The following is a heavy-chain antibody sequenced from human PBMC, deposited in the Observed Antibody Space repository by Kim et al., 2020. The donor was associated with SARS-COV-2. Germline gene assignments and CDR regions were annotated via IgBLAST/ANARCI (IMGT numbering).Heavy chain of an antibody. V-gene: IGHV4-4*09. D-gene: IGHD5-18*01. CDR3: AALPRGYSYDGGY. Sequence: YNPSPKSRVTISVDTSKNQFSLKLSSVTAADTAVYYCAALPRGYSYDGGYWGQGTLVTVSS. J-gene: IGHJ4*02.